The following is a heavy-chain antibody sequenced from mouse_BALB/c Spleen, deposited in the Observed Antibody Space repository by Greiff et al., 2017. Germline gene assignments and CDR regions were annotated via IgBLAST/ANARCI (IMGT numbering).Heavy chain of an antibody. J-gene: IGHJ4*01. Sequence: VQLQQSGPELVKPGASVKISCKASGYAFSSSWMNWVQQRPGQGLEWIGRIYPGDGDTNYNGKFKGKATLTADKSSSTAYMQLSSLTSVDSAVYYCARSLYAMDYWGQGTSVTVSS. CDR2: IYPGDGDT. CDR1: GYAFSSSW. CDR3: ARSLYAMDY. V-gene: IGHV1-82*01.